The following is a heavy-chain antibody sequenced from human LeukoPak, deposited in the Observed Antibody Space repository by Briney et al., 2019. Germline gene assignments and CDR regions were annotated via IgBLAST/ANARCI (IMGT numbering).Heavy chain of an antibody. CDR2: INPNSGGA. V-gene: IGHV1-2*02. D-gene: IGHD4-11*01. J-gene: IGHJ4*02. CDR3: ARSADYSNQHNDY. CDR1: GYTFTGYY. Sequence: ASVKVSCKASGYTFTGYYMHWVRQAPGQGLEWMGWINPNSGGANYAQKFQGRVTMTRDTSISTGYMELSSLRSDDTAVYYCARSADYSNQHNDYWGQGTLVTVSS.